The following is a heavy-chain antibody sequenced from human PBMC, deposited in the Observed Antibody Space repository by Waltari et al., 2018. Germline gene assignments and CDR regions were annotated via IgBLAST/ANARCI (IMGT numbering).Heavy chain of an antibody. CDR1: GDTFRRYA. J-gene: IGHJ4*02. D-gene: IGHD3-22*01. V-gene: IGHV1-69*01. CDR3: ARSYYYDRRANYPSLGAFDS. Sequence: QSGAEVKKPGSSVKVSCKASGDTFRRYAISWVRQAPGQGLEWMGGIIPLFGTTNYAQKFQGRVTMTADEPTSTAYVELSSLKSEDTAVYFCARSYYYDRRANYPSLGAFDSWGQGTLVTVSS. CDR2: IIPLFGTT.